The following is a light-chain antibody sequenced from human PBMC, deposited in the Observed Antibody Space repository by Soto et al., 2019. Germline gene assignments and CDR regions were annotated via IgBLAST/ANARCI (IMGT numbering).Light chain of an antibody. J-gene: IGKJ2*01. Sequence: EIVMTQSPATLSVSPGERATLSCRASQSVSSNLAWYQQIPGQVPRLLIYDASTRATGIPARFSGSGSGTEFTLPICSPQSEEFPVYYCQQYNNWPRTFGQGTKLEIK. CDR2: DAS. CDR1: QSVSSN. V-gene: IGKV3-15*01. CDR3: QQYNNWPRT.